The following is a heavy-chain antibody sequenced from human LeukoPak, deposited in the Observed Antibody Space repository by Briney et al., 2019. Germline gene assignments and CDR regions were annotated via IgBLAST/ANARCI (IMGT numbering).Heavy chain of an antibody. D-gene: IGHD3-22*01. CDR2: MNPNSGNT. CDR3: ARSNYYDSSGYYFSLHYYYMDV. Sequence: ASVKVSCKASGYTFTSYEINWVRQATGQGLEWMGWMNPNSGNTGYAQKFQGRVTMTRNTSISTAYMELSSLRSEDTAVYYCARSNYYDSSGYYFSLHYYYMDVWGKGTTVTISS. J-gene: IGHJ6*03. V-gene: IGHV1-8*01. CDR1: GYTFTSYE.